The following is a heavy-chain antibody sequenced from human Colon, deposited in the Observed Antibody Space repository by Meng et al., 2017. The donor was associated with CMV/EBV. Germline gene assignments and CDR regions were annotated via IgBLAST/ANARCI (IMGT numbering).Heavy chain of an antibody. V-gene: IGHV3-23*01. CDR3: AKGRSGATYSGLDV. Sequence: GESLKISCAASGFSFNSYAMNWVRQAPGKGLEWVSGISDRGGTTYYDDSMRGRFIISRDYSERTLSLQMNSLRAEDTAVYYCAKGRSGATYSGLDVWGQGTTVTVSS. CDR1: GFSFNSYA. J-gene: IGHJ6*02. D-gene: IGHD1-1*01. CDR2: ISDRGGTT.